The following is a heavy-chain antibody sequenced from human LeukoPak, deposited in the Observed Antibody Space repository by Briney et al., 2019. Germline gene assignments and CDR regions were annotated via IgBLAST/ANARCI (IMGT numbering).Heavy chain of an antibody. D-gene: IGHD1-7*01. V-gene: IGHV1-46*01. CDR3: ARANWNYRAGYYYYMDV. Sequence: ASVKVSCKASGYTFSSNYLHWVRQAPGQGLEWMGVINPSGGSTTYAQKFQGRVTMTRDTSTSTVYMDLSSLRSEDTAVYYCARANWNYRAGYYYYMDVWGKGTTVTVSS. CDR2: INPSGGST. CDR1: GYTFSSNY. J-gene: IGHJ6*03.